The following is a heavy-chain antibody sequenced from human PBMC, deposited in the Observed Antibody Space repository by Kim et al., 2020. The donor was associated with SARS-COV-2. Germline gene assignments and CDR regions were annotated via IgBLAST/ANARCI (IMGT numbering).Heavy chain of an antibody. D-gene: IGHD4-17*01. Sequence: ASVKVSCKASGYTFTSYYMHWVRQAPGQGLEWMGIINPSGGSTSYAQKFQGRVTMTRDTSTSIVYMELSSLRSEDTAVYYCARMNGDYPFYYYYYGMDVWGQGTTVTVSS. V-gene: IGHV1-46*01. CDR1: GYTFTSYY. J-gene: IGHJ6*02. CDR3: ARMNGDYPFYYYYYGMDV. CDR2: INPSGGST.